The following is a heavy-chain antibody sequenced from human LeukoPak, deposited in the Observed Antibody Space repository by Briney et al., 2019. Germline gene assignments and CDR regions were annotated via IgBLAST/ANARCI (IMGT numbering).Heavy chain of an antibody. J-gene: IGHJ1*01. CDR2: IYYSGST. CDR1: GGSISSYY. D-gene: IGHD1-1*01. V-gene: IGHV4-59*01. Sequence: SETLSLTCTVSGGSISSYYWSWIRQPPRKGLEWIGYIYYSGSTNYNPSLKSRVTISVDTSKNQFSLKLSSVTAADTAVYYCARGGWYKGYFQHWGQGTLVTVSS. CDR3: ARGGWYKGYFQH.